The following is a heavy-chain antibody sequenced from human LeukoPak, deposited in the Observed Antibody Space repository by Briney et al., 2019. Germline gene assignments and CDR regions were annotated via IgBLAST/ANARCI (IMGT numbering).Heavy chain of an antibody. V-gene: IGHV3-21*01. CDR3: ARAPAAAGTMDY. D-gene: IGHD6-13*01. Sequence: GGSLRLSCATSGFTFSSYALTWVRQAPGMGLEWVSSISSSSSYIYYADSVKGRFTISRDNAKNSLYLQMNSLRAEDTAVYYCARAPAAAGTMDYWGQGTLVTVSS. J-gene: IGHJ4*02. CDR1: GFTFSSYA. CDR2: ISSSSSYI.